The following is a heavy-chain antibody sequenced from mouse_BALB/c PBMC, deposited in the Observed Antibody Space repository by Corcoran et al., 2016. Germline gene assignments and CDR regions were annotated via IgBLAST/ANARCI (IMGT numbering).Heavy chain of an antibody. Sequence: EVQLQHSGPELVKPGASVKMAFNASGYTFTSYVMQWVKQKPGQGIEWIGYINPYNDGTKYNEKFKGKATLTSDKSSSTAYMELSSLTSEDSAVYYCARLYPGKTMDYWGQGTSVTVSS. J-gene: IGHJ4*01. D-gene: IGHD2-1*01. CDR3: ARLYPGKTMDY. V-gene: IGHV1S136*01. CDR1: GYTFTSYV. CDR2: INPYNDGT.